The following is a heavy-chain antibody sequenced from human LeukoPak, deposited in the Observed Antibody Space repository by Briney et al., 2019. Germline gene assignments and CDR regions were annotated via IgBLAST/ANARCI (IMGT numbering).Heavy chain of an antibody. J-gene: IGHJ2*01. V-gene: IGHV1-46*01. Sequence: ASVKVSCKASGYTFTSYYMHCVRQAPGQGLEWMGIINPSGGSTRYAQKFQGRVTMTRDVSTSTVYMELSSLRSEDTAVYYCARSDHFEVAAKRDWYFDLWGRGTLVTVSS. CDR2: INPSGGST. D-gene: IGHD2-15*01. CDR1: GYTFTSYY. CDR3: ARSDHFEVAAKRDWYFDL.